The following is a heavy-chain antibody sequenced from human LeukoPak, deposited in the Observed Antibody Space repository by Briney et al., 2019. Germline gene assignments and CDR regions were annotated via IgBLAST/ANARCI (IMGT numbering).Heavy chain of an antibody. V-gene: IGHV4-39*07. J-gene: IGHJ4*02. CDR3: VTSVTVTFTPPAY. D-gene: IGHD3-16*02. CDR1: GGSISTSSYY. CDR2: LDFSGRT. Sequence: SETLSLTCNVSGGSISTSSYYWGWIRQSRVKGLEWNGNLDFSGRTNYNPSLKSRVTLSIDTSPTQFSLRLTSVTAADTAVDYCVTSVTVTFTPPAYWGRGALVTVSS.